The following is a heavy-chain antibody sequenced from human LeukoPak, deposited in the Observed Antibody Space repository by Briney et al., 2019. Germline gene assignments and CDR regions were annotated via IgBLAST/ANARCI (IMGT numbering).Heavy chain of an antibody. CDR1: GGSISSYY. Sequence: PSETLSLTCTVSGGSISSYYWSWIRQPPGKGLEWIGYIYYSGSTNYNPSLKSRVAISVDTSKNQFSLKLSSVTAADTAVYYCARSFEGVPHYSVDYWGQGTLVTVSS. J-gene: IGHJ4*02. CDR3: ARSFEGVPHYSVDY. D-gene: IGHD3-10*01. CDR2: IYYSGST. V-gene: IGHV4-59*01.